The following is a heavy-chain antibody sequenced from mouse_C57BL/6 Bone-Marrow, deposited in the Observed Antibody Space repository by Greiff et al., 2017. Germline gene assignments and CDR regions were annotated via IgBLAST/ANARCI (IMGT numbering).Heavy chain of an antibody. CDR1: GYTFTSYG. J-gene: IGHJ3*01. CDR2: IYPRSGNT. Sequence: QVQLQQSGAELARPGASVKLSCKASGYTFTSYGISWVKQRTGQGLEWIGEIYPRSGNTYYTEKFKGKATLTADKSSSTAYMELRSLTSEDSAVYFCARSTMVRGFAYWGQGTLVTVSA. CDR3: ARSTMVRGFAY. D-gene: IGHD2-1*01. V-gene: IGHV1-81*01.